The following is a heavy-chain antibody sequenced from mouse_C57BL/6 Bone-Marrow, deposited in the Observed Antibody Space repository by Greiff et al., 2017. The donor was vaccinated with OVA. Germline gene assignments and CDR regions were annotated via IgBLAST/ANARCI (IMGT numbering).Heavy chain of an antibody. CDR3: ARGDYDYDGFAY. CDR2: IDPPDSYT. Sequence: QVQLQQPGAELVMPGASVKLSCKASGYTFTSSWMHWVKQRPGQGLEWIGEIDPPDSYTNYNQKFKGKSTLTVDKSSSTAYMQLSSLTSEDSAVYYCARGDYDYDGFAYWGQGTLVTVSA. J-gene: IGHJ3*01. CDR1: GYTFTSSW. D-gene: IGHD2-4*01. V-gene: IGHV1-69*01.